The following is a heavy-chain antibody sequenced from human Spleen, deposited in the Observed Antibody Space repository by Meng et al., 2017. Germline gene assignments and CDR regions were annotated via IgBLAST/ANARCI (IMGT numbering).Heavy chain of an antibody. J-gene: IGHJ3*02. CDR3: STTGDRNVVGSEAFDI. Sequence: GESLKISCSPSEFTFGDYALSWFRQAPGKGLEWVGFIRTELYGGTAEYAASVKDRITISRDDSKSIAYLHMNSLKIEDTAMYYCSTTGDRNVVGSEAFDIWGQGTMVTVSS. CDR1: EFTFGDYA. CDR2: IRTELYGGTA. V-gene: IGHV3-49*03. D-gene: IGHD7-27*01.